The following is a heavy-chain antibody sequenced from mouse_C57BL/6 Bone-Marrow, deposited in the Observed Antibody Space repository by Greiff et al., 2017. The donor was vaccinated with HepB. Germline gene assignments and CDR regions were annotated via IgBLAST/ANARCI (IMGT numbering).Heavy chain of an antibody. CDR2: IYPGDGDT. Sequence: VQLQQSGPELVKPGASVKISCKASGYAFSSSWMNWVKQRPGKGLEWIGRIYPGDGDTNYNGKFKGKATLTADKSSSTAYMQLSSLTSEDSAVYCCARGLRPVGFAYWGQGTLVTVSA. CDR1: GYAFSSSW. V-gene: IGHV1-82*01. J-gene: IGHJ3*01. CDR3: ARGLRPVGFAY. D-gene: IGHD1-1*01.